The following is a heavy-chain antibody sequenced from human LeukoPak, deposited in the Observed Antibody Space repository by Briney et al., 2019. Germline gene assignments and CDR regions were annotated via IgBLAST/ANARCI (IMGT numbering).Heavy chain of an antibody. Sequence: GRSLRLSCEVSGFTFSSYGMHWVRQAPGKGLEWVAVISYDGSYKYYADSVKGRFTISRDNSKNTLYLQINGLRADDTAVYYCAKDWYSGSQFRVNYFDYWGQGTLVTVSS. D-gene: IGHD1-26*01. CDR1: GFTFSSYG. CDR3: AKDWYSGSQFRVNYFDY. CDR2: ISYDGSYK. V-gene: IGHV3-30*18. J-gene: IGHJ4*02.